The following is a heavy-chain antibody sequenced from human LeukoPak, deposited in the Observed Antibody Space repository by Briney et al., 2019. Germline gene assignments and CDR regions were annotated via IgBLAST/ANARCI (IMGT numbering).Heavy chain of an antibody. CDR2: ISSSSSYI. V-gene: IGHV3-21*01. D-gene: IGHD3-16*01. J-gene: IGHJ4*02. CDR1: GFTFSSYS. Sequence: PGGSLRLPCAASGFTFSSYSMNWVRQAPGEGLEWVSSISSSSSYIYYADSVKGRFTISRDNAKNSLYLQMNSLRAEDTAVYYCVRLGEFSPYNYWGQGTLVTVSS. CDR3: VRLGEFSPYNY.